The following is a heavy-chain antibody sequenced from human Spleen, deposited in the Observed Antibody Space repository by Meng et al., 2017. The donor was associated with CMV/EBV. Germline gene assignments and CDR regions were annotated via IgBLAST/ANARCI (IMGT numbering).Heavy chain of an antibody. V-gene: IGHV1-2*02. CDR3: ARVIVVVPAVLHYGMDV. D-gene: IGHD2-2*01. CDR1: GYTFTGYY. Sequence: ASVKVSCKASGYTFTGYYMHWVRQAPGQGLEWMGWINPNSGGTNYAQKFQGRVIMTRDTSISTAYMELSRLRSDDTAVYYCARVIVVVPAVLHYGMDVWGQGTTVTVSS. J-gene: IGHJ6*02. CDR2: INPNSGGT.